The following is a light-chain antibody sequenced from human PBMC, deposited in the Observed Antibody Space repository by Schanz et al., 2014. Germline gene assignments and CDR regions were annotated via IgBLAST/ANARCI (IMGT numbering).Light chain of an antibody. J-gene: IGKJ1*01. CDR1: QTINNY. CDR3: QQSHDGVWT. CDR2: HVS. Sequence: DIQMTQSPSSLSASVGDRVTITCRTSQTINNYLNWYQQKPGKAPKLLIFHVSNLQSGVPSRFSGSASGTDFTLTISSLQPEDFATYFCQQSHDGVWTFGQGTTVEIK. V-gene: IGKV1-39*01.